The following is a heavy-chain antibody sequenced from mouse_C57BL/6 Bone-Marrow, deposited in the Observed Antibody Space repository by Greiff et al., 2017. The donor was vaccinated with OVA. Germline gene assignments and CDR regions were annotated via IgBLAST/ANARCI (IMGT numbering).Heavy chain of an antibody. CDR2: IDPSDSYT. CDR1: GYTFTSYW. V-gene: IGHV1-69*01. D-gene: IGHD4-1*01. CDR3: ARNWDGDY. Sequence: VQLKQPGAELVMPGASVKLSCKASGYTFTSYWMHWVKQRPGQGLEWIGEIDPSDSYTNYNQKFKGKSTLTVDKSSSTAYMQLSSLTSEDSAVYYCARNWDGDYWGQGTTLTVSS. J-gene: IGHJ2*01.